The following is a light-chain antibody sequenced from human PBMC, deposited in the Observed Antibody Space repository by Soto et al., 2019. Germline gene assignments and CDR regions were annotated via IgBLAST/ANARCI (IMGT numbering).Light chain of an antibody. CDR2: DAS. CDR3: QHRSNWPPIT. Sequence: EIVLTQSPATLALSPGEGATLSCRVSQSIGTALAWYQQRPGQGPRLLIYDASARAPGIPDRFSGSGSGTDFPLPTSILEPEDFAMYFCQHRSNWPPITFGGGTKVEIK. V-gene: IGKV3-11*01. J-gene: IGKJ4*02. CDR1: QSIGTA.